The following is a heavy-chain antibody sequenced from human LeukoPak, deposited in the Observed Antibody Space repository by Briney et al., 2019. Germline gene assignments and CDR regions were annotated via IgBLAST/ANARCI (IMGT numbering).Heavy chain of an antibody. CDR2: INPNSGGT. CDR3: ARFIQLSDRGWFDP. CDR1: GYIFIHYY. Sequence: ASVKVSCKASGYIFIHYYIHWMRQAPGQGLEWMGWINPNSGGTNYAQKFQGRVTVTSDTSTATAYMDLSRLTSDDTAIYYCARFIQLSDRGWFDPWAQGALVTVSS. J-gene: IGHJ5*02. D-gene: IGHD5-18*01. V-gene: IGHV1-2*02.